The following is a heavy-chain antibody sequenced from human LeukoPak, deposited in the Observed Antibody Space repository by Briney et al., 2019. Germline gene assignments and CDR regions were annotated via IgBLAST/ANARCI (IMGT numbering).Heavy chain of an antibody. J-gene: IGHJ4*02. V-gene: IGHV3-21*04. CDR1: GFTFSSYS. D-gene: IGHD6-19*01. CDR3: AKDTGYSSGKGYFDY. CDR2: ISSSSGYI. Sequence: GGSLRLSCAASGFTFSSYSMNWVRQAPGKGLEWVSSISSSSGYIYYADSVKGRFTISRDNAKNSLYLQMNSLRAEDTALYYCAKDTGYSSGKGYFDYWGQGTLVTVSS.